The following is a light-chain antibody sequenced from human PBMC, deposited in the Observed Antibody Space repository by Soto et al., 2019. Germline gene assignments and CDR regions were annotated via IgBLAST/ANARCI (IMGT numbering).Light chain of an antibody. J-gene: IGLJ2*01. CDR1: SIDVGDYNY. CDR2: EVS. Sequence: QSALTQPPSASGSPGQSVTISCTATSIDVGDYNYVSWYQQHPGKVPKLMLYEVSKRPSGVPDRFSGSKSGNTASLTVSGLQAEDEADYYCSSYAGSIYVVFGGGTKLTVL. V-gene: IGLV2-8*01. CDR3: SSYAGSIYVV.